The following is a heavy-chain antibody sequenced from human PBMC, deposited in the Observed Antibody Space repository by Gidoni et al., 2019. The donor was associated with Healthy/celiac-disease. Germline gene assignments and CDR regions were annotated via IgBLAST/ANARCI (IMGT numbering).Heavy chain of an antibody. CDR1: GFPFADYA. CDR3: ARAPAAGYSYYFDY. Sequence: EVQLVESGGGLVQPGRSLRLSCAASGFPFADYAMHWVRQAPGKGLEWVSGISWNSGSIGYADSVKGRFTISRDNAKNSLYLQMNSLRAEDTALYYCARAPAAGYSYYFDYWGQGTLVTVSS. CDR2: ISWNSGSI. J-gene: IGHJ4*02. D-gene: IGHD5-18*01. V-gene: IGHV3-9*01.